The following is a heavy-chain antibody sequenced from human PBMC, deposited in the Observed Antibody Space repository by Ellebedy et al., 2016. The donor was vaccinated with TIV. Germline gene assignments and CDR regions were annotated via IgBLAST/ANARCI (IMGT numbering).Heavy chain of an antibody. CDR3: ARPTVPATICGACGMDV. J-gene: IGHJ6*02. CDR1: GFTVSSNF. V-gene: IGHV3-53*01. CDR2: IYGGGTI. D-gene: IGHD2-2*01. Sequence: PGGSLRLSCAASGFTVSSNFMTWVRQAPGKGLEWVSVIYGGGTIRYADSGKGRFTISRDNSKNTVDLPMNSLRAEDTAGYYCARPTVPATICGACGMDVWGQGTTVIVSS.